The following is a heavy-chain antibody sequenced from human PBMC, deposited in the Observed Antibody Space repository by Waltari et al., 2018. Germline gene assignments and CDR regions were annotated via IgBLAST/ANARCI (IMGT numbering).Heavy chain of an antibody. CDR1: GFKFSDYA. J-gene: IGHJ6*02. CDR3: AREGAEQWVVEDYGMDV. D-gene: IGHD6-19*01. CDR2: IGSSSSFM. V-gene: IGHV3-21*02. Sequence: EVQLVESGGGLVKPGGSLRLSCAASGFKFSDYALHWARQAPGKGLEWVSSIGSSSSFMDYADSVRGRFTVSRDNAKNTLYLQMDTLRAEDTAVYYCAREGAEQWVVEDYGMDVWGQGTTVTVS.